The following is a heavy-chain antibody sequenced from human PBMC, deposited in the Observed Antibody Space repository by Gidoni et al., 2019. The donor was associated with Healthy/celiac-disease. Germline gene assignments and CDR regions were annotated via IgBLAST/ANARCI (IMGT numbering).Heavy chain of an antibody. J-gene: IGHJ6*02. V-gene: IGHV3-30-3*01. D-gene: IGHD3-22*01. CDR3: ARDMIVVVITPRYYYGMDV. Sequence: QVQLVESGGGVVQPGRSPRLSCAASGFTFSSYAMHWVRQAPGKGLEWVAVISYDGSNKYYADSVKGRFTISRDNSKNTLYLQMNSLRAEDTAVYYCARDMIVVVITPRYYYGMDVWGQGTTVTVSS. CDR1: GFTFSSYA. CDR2: ISYDGSNK.